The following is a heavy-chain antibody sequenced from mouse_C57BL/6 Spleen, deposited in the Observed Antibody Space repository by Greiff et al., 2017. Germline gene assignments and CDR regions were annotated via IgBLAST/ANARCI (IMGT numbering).Heavy chain of an antibody. CDR2: ISSGSSTI. V-gene: IGHV5-17*01. Sequence: EVQLQESGGGLVKPGGSLKLSCAASGFTFSDYGMHWVRQAPEKGLEWVAYISSGSSTIYYADTVKGRFTISRDNAKNTLFLQMTSLRSEDTAMYYCARYGNYPYWGQGTLVTVSA. CDR1: GFTFSDYG. CDR3: ARYGNYPY. J-gene: IGHJ3*01. D-gene: IGHD2-1*01.